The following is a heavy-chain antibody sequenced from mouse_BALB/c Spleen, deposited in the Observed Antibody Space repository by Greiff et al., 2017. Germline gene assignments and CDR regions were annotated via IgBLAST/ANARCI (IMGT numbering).Heavy chain of an antibody. Sequence: VQLKESGPELVKPGASVKISCKASGYTFTDYNMHWVKQSHGKSLEWIGYIYPYNGGTGYNQKFKSKATLTVDNSSSTAYMELRSLTSEDSAVYYCARTSTMITNYFDYWGQGTTLTVSS. V-gene: IGHV1S29*02. CDR3: ARTSTMITNYFDY. CDR1: GYTFTDYN. J-gene: IGHJ2*01. D-gene: IGHD2-4*01. CDR2: IYPYNGGT.